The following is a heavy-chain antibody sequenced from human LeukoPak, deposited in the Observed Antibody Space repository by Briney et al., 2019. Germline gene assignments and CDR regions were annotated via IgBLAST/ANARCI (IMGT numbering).Heavy chain of an antibody. Sequence: SETLSLTCTVSGGSISSYYWSWIRQPPGKGLEWIGYIYSSGSTNYNPSLKSRVTISVDKSKEKFSLKLSSGTAADTDLYYCAGMYSTSSNFDYWGQGTLVTVSS. J-gene: IGHJ4*02. CDR2: IYSSGST. D-gene: IGHD2-2*01. CDR1: GGSISSYY. V-gene: IGHV4-4*09. CDR3: AGMYSTSSNFDY.